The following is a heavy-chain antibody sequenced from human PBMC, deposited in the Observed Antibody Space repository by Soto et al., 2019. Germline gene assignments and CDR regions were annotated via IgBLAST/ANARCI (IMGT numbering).Heavy chain of an antibody. D-gene: IGHD2-15*01. CDR1: GVSLSTSGEG. V-gene: IGHV2-5*02. CDR3: AHRQRTVVVGAPFDL. Sequence: QITLRESGPTLVQPTQTLTLTCTLSGVSLSTSGEGVGWIRHPPGKALEWRALIYWDDDKRFSPSLKRRLALTRDISKNQVVMTMTDMAPEDTAIYYCAHRQRTVVVGAPFDLWGQGSQVTVSS. J-gene: IGHJ4*02. CDR2: IYWDDDK.